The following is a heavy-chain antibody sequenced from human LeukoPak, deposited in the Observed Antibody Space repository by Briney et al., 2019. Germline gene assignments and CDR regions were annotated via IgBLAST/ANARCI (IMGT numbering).Heavy chain of an antibody. J-gene: IGHJ4*02. V-gene: IGHV1-2*02. Sequence: ASVKVSCKASGYTFTGYYMHWVRQAPGQGLEWIGWINPNSGGTNYAQKFQGRVTMTRDTSISTAYMELSRLRSDDTAVYYCARGPMVRGANDYWGQGTLVTVSS. CDR1: GYTFTGYY. D-gene: IGHD3-10*01. CDR3: ARGPMVRGANDY. CDR2: INPNSGGT.